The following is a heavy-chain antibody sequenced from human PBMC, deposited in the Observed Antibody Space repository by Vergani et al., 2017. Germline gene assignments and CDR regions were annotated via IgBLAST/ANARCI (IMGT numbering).Heavy chain of an antibody. Sequence: EVQLLESGGGLVQPGGSLRLSCAASGLTFSSYAMSWVRQAPGKGLEWVSAISGSGGSTYYADSVKGRFTISRDNSKNTLYLQMNSLRAEDTAVYYCAKGDHQRNLYCSGGSCYFDYWGQGTLVTVSS. CDR1: GLTFSSYA. CDR2: ISGSGGST. CDR3: AKGDHQRNLYCSGGSCYFDY. V-gene: IGHV3-23*01. D-gene: IGHD2-15*01. J-gene: IGHJ4*02.